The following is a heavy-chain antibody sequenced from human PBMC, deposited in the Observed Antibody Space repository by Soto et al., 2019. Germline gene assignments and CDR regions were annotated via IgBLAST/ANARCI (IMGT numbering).Heavy chain of an antibody. V-gene: IGHV4-34*01. Sequence: SETLSLTCAVYGGSFIGYYCSFIRQPPWKWLEWIGEINHSGSTNYNPSLKSRVTISVDTSKNQFSLKLSSVTAADTAVYYCARVTGSDSSGYYYTPFDYWGQGTLVTVSS. CDR3: ARVTGSDSSGYYYTPFDY. D-gene: IGHD3-22*01. CDR2: INHSGST. J-gene: IGHJ4*02. CDR1: GGSFIGYY.